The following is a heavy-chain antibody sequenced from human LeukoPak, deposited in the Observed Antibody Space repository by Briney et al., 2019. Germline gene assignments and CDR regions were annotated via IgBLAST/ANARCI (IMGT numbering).Heavy chain of an antibody. CDR3: ARAVRHYYGSGSYYLPNG. CDR2: ISSSSCYT. D-gene: IGHD3-10*01. Sequence: PGGSLRLSCAASGFTFSDYYMSWIRQAPGKGLEWVSYISSSSCYTNYADSVKGRFTISRDNAKNSLYLQMNSLRAEDTAVYYCARAVRHYYGSGSYYLPNGWGQGTLVTVSS. V-gene: IGHV3-11*06. CDR1: GFTFSDYY. J-gene: IGHJ4*02.